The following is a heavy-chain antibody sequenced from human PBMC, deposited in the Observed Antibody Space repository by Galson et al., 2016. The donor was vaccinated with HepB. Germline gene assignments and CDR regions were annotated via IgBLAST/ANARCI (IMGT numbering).Heavy chain of an antibody. D-gene: IGHD3-3*01. V-gene: IGHV3-21*01. CDR2: ISSSSSYI. Sequence: SLRLSCAASAFTFSSYSMNWVRQAPGKGLEWVSSISSSSSYIYYADSVKGRFTISRDNAQNSLYLQMNSLRPEDTAVYYCAKEGHHDFWSGYYNWFAPWGQGTLVTVSS. CDR3: AKEGHHDFWSGYYNWFAP. J-gene: IGHJ5*02. CDR1: AFTFSSYS.